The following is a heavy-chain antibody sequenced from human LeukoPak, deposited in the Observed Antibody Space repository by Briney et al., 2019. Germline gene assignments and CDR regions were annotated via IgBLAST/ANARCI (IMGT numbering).Heavy chain of an antibody. V-gene: IGHV3-66*01. CDR2: IYSGGST. Sequence: PGGSLRLSCAASGLTINNNFMGWVRQTPGKGLEWVSLIYSGGSTYSADSVKGRFIISRDNSRNTLYLQMSSLRAEDTALYYCVKSIAVAGAVDYWGQGTLVTVSS. CDR3: VKSIAVAGAVDY. D-gene: IGHD6-19*01. CDR1: GLTINNNF. J-gene: IGHJ4*02.